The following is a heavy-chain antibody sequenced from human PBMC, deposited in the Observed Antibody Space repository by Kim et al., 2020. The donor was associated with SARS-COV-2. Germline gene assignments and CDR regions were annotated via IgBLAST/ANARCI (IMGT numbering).Heavy chain of an antibody. CDR3: ARHLIRGYGDRFDY. CDR2: IYYSGST. Sequence: SETLSLTCTVSGGSISSSSYYWGWIRQPPGKGLEWIGSIYYSGSTYYNPSIKGRVTISVDTSKNQFSLKLSPVTAADTAVYYCARHLIRGYGDRFDYWGQGTLVTVSS. CDR1: GGSISSSSYY. J-gene: IGHJ4*02. D-gene: IGHD4-17*01. V-gene: IGHV4-39*01.